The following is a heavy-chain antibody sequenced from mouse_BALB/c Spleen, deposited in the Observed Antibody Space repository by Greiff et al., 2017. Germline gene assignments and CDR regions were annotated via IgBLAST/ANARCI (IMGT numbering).Heavy chain of an antibody. CDR1: GYTFTSYV. V-gene: IGHV1-14*01. CDR3: AAYRYDGVSL. D-gene: IGHD2-14*01. CDR2: INPYNDGT. Sequence: EVKLVESGPELVKPGASVKMSCKASGYTFTSYVMHWVKQKPGQGLEWIGYINPYNDGTKYNEKFKGKATLTSDKSSSTAYMELSSLTSEDSAVYYCAAYRYDGVSLWGQGTTLTVSS. J-gene: IGHJ2*01.